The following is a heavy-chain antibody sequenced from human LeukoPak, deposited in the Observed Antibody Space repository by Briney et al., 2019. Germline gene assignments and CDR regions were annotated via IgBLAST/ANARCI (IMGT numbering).Heavy chain of an antibody. CDR3: ARGPGSYYKAPLLIDY. J-gene: IGHJ4*02. V-gene: IGHV1-3*01. CDR1: GYTFTSYA. D-gene: IGHD3-10*01. Sequence: APVKVSCKASGYTFTSYAMHWVRQAPGQRLEWMGWINAGNGNTKYSQKFQGRVTITRDTSASTAYMELSSLRSEDTAVYYCARGPGSYYKAPLLIDYWGQGTLVTVSS. CDR2: INAGNGNT.